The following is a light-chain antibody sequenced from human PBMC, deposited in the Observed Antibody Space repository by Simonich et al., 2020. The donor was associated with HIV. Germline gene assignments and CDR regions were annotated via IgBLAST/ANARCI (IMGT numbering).Light chain of an antibody. J-gene: IGKJ1*01. Sequence: DIQMTQSPSTLSASVGDRVTITCRASQRISSWLAWYQQKPGKAPTLLIYAASGLQSGVPSRFSGSGSGTDFTLTISSLQPEDVATYYCLQDYTTSLTFGQGTKVEIK. CDR3: LQDYTTSLT. CDR1: QRISSW. V-gene: IGKV1-5*01. CDR2: AAS.